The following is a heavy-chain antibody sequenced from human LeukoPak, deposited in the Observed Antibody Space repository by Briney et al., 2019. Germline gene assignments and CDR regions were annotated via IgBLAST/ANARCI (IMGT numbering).Heavy chain of an antibody. D-gene: IGHD3-10*01. CDR3: ARIYYRRSDYHYYYMDV. CDR2: MNPNSGNT. CDR1: GYTFTSYD. Sequence: ASVKVSCKASGYTFTSYDINWVRQAPGQGLEWVGWMNPNSGNTGSAQKVQGRITITMNTSISTACMELSSLRSGDTAVYYCARIYYRRSDYHYYYMDVWGEGTTVTVSS. J-gene: IGHJ6*03. V-gene: IGHV1-8*01.